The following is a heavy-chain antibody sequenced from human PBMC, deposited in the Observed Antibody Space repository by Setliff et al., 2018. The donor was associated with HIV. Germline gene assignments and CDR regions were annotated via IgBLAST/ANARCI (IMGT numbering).Heavy chain of an antibody. CDR1: GFTFDNYW. D-gene: IGHD2-2*01. Sequence: LRLSCVAPGFTFDNYWMSWVRQLPGTGLERVATIKQDGSEKYYGDAVKGRLTISRDNAKRSPYLQMNSLRAEDTGIYYCARDFGRPTTFDSWGHGTLVTVSS. CDR3: ARDFGRPTTFDS. CDR2: IKQDGSEK. V-gene: IGHV3-7*01. J-gene: IGHJ4*01.